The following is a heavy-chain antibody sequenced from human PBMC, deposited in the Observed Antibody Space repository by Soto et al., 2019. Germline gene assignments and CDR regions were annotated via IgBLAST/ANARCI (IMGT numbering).Heavy chain of an antibody. J-gene: IGHJ4*02. CDR2: IYPSDSDT. CDR3: ARGGVSTRTFDY. CDR1: GYNFAGYW. Sequence: LGESLKISCKGSGYNFAGYWIAWVRQMPGKGLELMGIIYPSDSDTRYRPSFQGQVTISADKSISSAYPQWSSLRASDTAMYYCARGGVSTRTFDYWGQGTPVTVSS. D-gene: IGHD3-3*01. V-gene: IGHV5-51*01.